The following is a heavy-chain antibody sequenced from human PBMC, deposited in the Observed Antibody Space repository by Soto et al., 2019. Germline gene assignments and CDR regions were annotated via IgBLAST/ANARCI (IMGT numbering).Heavy chain of an antibody. CDR2: ISYDGTHK. CDR3: AKDRRGSSGYDSSRGSGWYGSFEY. CDR1: GFPFNSYG. D-gene: IGHD5-12*01. J-gene: IGHJ4*02. Sequence: QVLLVESGGGVVQPGRSLRLSCAASGFPFNSYGMHWLRQAPGKGLEWVAIISYDGTHKDYTDSVKGRVTISRDNSKNKAYLQMDSLRAEDTAVYYCAKDRRGSSGYDSSRGSGWYGSFEYWGQGTLVTVSS. V-gene: IGHV3-30*18.